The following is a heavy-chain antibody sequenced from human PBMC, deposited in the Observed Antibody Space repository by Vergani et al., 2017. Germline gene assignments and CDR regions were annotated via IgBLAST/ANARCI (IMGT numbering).Heavy chain of an antibody. D-gene: IGHD1-7*01. J-gene: IGHJ4*02. V-gene: IGHV3-23*01. CDR2: ISGSGGST. Sequence: EVQLLESGGGLVQPGGSLRLSCAASGFTFSSYAMSWVRQAPGKGLEWVSAISGSGGSTYYADSVKGRFTIARDHSKNTLYLQMNSLRAEDTAVYYCAKDMELIRGAGLAYWGQGTLVTVSS. CDR1: GFTFSSYA. CDR3: AKDMELIRGAGLAY.